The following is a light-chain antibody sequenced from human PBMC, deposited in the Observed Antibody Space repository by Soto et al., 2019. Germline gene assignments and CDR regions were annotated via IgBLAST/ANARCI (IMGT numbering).Light chain of an antibody. V-gene: IGKV3-20*01. J-gene: IGKJ1*01. CDR2: GAS. Sequence: EIVLTQSPDTLSLSPVEGASLSCRSSQSVSSSYLAWYQQKPGQAPRLLIYGASSRATGIPDRFSGSGSGTDFTLTISRLEPEDFAVYYCQQYGSSPPWTFGQGTKVDIK. CDR3: QQYGSSPPWT. CDR1: QSVSSSY.